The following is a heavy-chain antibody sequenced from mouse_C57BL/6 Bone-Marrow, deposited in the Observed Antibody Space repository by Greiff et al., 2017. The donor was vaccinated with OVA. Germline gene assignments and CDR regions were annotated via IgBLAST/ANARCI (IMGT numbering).Heavy chain of an antibody. CDR1: GYTFTSYW. V-gene: IGHV1-69*01. CDR3: ARGKYSNDDEARDY. Sequence: VQLQQPGAELVMPGASVKLSCKASGYTFTSYWLHWVTQRPGQGLEWIGEIDPSDSYPTSNQKFKGKSTLTVDKSSSTAYMQLSSLTSEDSAVYYWARGKYSNDDEARDYWGQGTAVTVAA. J-gene: IGHJ4*01. CDR2: IDPSDSYP. D-gene: IGHD2-12*01.